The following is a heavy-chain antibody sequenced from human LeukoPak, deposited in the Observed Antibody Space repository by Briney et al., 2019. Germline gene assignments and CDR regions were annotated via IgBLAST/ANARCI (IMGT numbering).Heavy chain of an antibody. CDR2: ISAYNGNT. V-gene: IGHV1-18*01. J-gene: IGHJ3*02. CDR3: ARVQITIFGVVSSAFDI. CDR1: GYTFTSYG. D-gene: IGHD3-3*01. Sequence: ASVKVSYKASGYTFTSYGISWVRQAPGQGLEWMGWISAYNGNTNYAQKLQGRVTMTTDTSTSTAYMELRSLRSDDTAVYYCARVQITIFGVVSSAFDIWGQGTMVTVSS.